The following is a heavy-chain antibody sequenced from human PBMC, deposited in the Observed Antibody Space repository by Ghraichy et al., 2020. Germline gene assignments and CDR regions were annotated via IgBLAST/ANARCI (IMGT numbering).Heavy chain of an antibody. CDR3: AVPRCSTTRCHGGVFDY. V-gene: IGHV3-23*01. CDR2: ISGSGADT. Sequence: GGSLRLSCAASGFTFSSYAMSWVRQAPGKGLEWVSAISGSGADTYYADSVKGRFTISRDNSKNTLYLQINSLRVEDTAVYYCAVPRCSTTRCHGGVFDYWGQGTLVTVSS. CDR1: GFTFSSYA. D-gene: IGHD2-2*01. J-gene: IGHJ4*02.